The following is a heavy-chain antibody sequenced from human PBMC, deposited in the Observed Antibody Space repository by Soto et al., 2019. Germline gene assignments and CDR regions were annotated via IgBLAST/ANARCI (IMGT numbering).Heavy chain of an antibody. D-gene: IGHD3-10*01. V-gene: IGHV3-23*01. J-gene: IGHJ4*02. Sequence: PGGSLRLSCAASGFSFSSCAMSWVRQAPGKGLEWVSVISESGGNTYYADSVKGRFTISRDNSKSTLYLQMNSLRAEDTAVYYCAKDQRGVPGSGSDYWGQGTLVTVSS. CDR1: GFSFSSCA. CDR3: AKDQRGVPGSGSDY. CDR2: ISESGGNT.